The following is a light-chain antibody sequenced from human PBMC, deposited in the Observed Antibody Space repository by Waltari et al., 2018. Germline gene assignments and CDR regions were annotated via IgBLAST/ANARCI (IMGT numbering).Light chain of an antibody. Sequence: QSVLTQPPSVSAAPGPRVTLFCSGSTSNIGNTYDPCYQQRPGAAHKGFISESEKRPSGIPDRFSGSKSGTSASLGITGLQTGDEAAYYCGTWDNNLSALVFGGGTKLTVL. CDR1: TSNIGNTY. CDR2: ESE. J-gene: IGLJ2*01. CDR3: GTWDNNLSALV. V-gene: IGLV1-51*02.